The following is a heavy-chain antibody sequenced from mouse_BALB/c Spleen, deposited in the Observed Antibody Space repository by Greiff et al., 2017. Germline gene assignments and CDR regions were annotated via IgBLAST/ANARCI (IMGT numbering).Heavy chain of an antibody. Sequence: EVNLVESGGDLVKPGGSLKLSCAASGFTFSSYGMSWVRQTPDKRLEWVATISSGGSYTYYPDSVKGRFTISRDNAKNTLYLQMSSLKSEDTAMYYCAHYGSSSFAYWGQGTLVTVSA. CDR3: AHYGSSSFAY. J-gene: IGHJ3*01. CDR2: ISSGGSYT. CDR1: GFTFSSYG. V-gene: IGHV5-6*01. D-gene: IGHD1-1*01.